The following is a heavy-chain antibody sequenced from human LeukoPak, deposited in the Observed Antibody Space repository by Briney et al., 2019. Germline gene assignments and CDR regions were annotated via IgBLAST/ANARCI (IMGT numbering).Heavy chain of an antibody. J-gene: IGHJ6*03. CDR2: INHSGGT. V-gene: IGHV4-34*01. CDR3: ARAPYYMDV. CDR1: GGSFSGYY. Sequence: SETLSLTCAVYGGSFSGYYWSWIRQPPGKGLEWIGEINHSGGTNYNPSLRSRVTISVDTSNNQFSLKLSSVTAADTAVYYCARAPYYMDVWGKGTTVTVSS.